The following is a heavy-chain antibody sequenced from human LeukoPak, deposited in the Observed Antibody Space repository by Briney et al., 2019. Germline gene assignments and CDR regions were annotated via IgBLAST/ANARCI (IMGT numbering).Heavy chain of an antibody. J-gene: IGHJ6*02. Sequence: ASVKVSCKASGYTFTGYYMHWVRQAPGQGLEWMGRINPNSGGTNYAQKFQGRVTMTRDTSISTAYMELSRLRSDDTAVYYCASPTVYYYSSGYWYYGMDVWGQGTTVTVSS. V-gene: IGHV1-2*06. CDR2: INPNSGGT. D-gene: IGHD3-22*01. CDR1: GYTFTGYY. CDR3: ASPTVYYYSSGYWYYGMDV.